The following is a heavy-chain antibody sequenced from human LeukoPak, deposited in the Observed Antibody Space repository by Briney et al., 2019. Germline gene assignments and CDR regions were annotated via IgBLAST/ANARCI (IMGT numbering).Heavy chain of an antibody. D-gene: IGHD2/OR15-2a*01. Sequence: PSETLSLTCTVSGGSISSHYWSWIRQPPGKGLEWIGYIYYSGSTNYNPSPKSRVTISVDTSKNQFSLKLSSVTAADTAVYYCARGLIAYYYMDVWGKGTTVTVSS. CDR1: GGSISSHY. CDR3: ARGLIAYYYMDV. J-gene: IGHJ6*03. V-gene: IGHV4-59*11. CDR2: IYYSGST.